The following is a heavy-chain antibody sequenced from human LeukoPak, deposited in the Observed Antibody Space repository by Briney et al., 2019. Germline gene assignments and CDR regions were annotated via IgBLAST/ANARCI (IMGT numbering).Heavy chain of an antibody. D-gene: IGHD3-22*01. V-gene: IGHV3-11*04. J-gene: IGHJ4*02. CDR3: ARGAYYYED. CDR1: GFIVSDSY. Sequence: PGGSLRLSCAGSGFIVSDSYTSWVRQAPGKGLEWVSYISSSSSTIYYADSVKGRFTISRDNAKNSLYLQMNSLRAEDTAVYYCARGAYYYEDWGQGTLVTVSS. CDR2: ISSSSSTI.